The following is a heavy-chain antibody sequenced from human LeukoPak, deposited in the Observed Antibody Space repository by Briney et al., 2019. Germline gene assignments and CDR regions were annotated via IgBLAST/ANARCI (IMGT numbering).Heavy chain of an antibody. CDR2: LSGSGDRA. Sequence: GGSLRLSCAASGFTFRSFAMRWVRQAPGKGLEWVSALSGSGDRAYYADSVKGRFTISRDNSKNTLYPQMNSLRADDTAVYYCAKTMVAPYNYYMDVWGKGTTVTVSS. CDR3: AKTMVAPYNYYMDV. CDR1: GFTFRSFA. V-gene: IGHV3-23*01. D-gene: IGHD2-15*01. J-gene: IGHJ6*03.